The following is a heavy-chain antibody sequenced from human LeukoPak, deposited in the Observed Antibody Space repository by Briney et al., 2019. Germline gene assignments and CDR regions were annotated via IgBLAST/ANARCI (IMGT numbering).Heavy chain of an antibody. J-gene: IGHJ4*02. CDR1: GGSFSDYY. CDR3: ARGGVIVGFDYFDY. D-gene: IGHD3-16*02. CDR2: INHSGST. V-gene: IGHV4-34*01. Sequence: PSETLSLTCAVYGGSFSDYYWNCIRQLPGKGLEWIGEINHSGSTNYNPSLKSRVTISVDTSKNQFSLKLSSVTAADTAVYYCARGGVIVGFDYFDYWGQGTLVTVSS.